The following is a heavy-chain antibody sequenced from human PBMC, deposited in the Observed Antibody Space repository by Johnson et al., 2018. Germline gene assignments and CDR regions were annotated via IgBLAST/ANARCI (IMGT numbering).Heavy chain of an antibody. CDR2: ISWNSGDM. D-gene: IGHD2-2*01. V-gene: IGHV3-9*01. Sequence: VQLVQAGGALVQPGMSLRISCAASGFTFQEYGMPWVRRAPGQGLEWVSSISWNSGDMGYADSVKGRFTIYRDNAKNSLYLKMNSLRPEDTALYYCAKGGCSSTTCYSNHWGQGTLVTVSS. CDR3: AKGGCSSTTCYSNH. J-gene: IGHJ4*02. CDR1: GFTFQEYG.